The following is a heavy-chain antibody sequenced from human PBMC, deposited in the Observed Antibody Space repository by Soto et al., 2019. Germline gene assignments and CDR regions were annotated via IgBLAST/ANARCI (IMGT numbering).Heavy chain of an antibody. Sequence: SVKVSCKASGGTFSSYAISWVRQAPGQGLEWMGGIIPIFGTANYAQKFQGRVTITADKSTSTAYMELSSLRSEDTAVYYCARDIESYGLFDYWGQGTLVTVSS. V-gene: IGHV1-69*06. CDR2: IIPIFGTA. CDR3: ARDIESYGLFDY. D-gene: IGHD5-18*01. CDR1: GGTFSSYA. J-gene: IGHJ4*02.